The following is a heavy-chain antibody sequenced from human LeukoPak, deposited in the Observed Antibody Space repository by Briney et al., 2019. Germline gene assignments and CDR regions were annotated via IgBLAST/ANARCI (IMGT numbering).Heavy chain of an antibody. CDR3: AKDPGRLWFGEKGFDY. CDR1: GFTFSSYA. V-gene: IGHV3-23*01. Sequence: GGSLRLSCAASGFTFSSYAMSWVRQAPGKGLEWVSAISGSGGSTYYADSVKGRFTISRDNSKNTLYLQMNSLRAEDTAVYYCAKDPGRLWFGEKGFDYWGQGTLVTVSS. J-gene: IGHJ4*02. D-gene: IGHD3-10*01. CDR2: ISGSGGST.